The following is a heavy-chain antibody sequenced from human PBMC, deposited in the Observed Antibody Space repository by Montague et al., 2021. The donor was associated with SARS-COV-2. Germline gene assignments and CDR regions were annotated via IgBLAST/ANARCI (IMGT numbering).Heavy chain of an antibody. Sequence: CAISGDSVARHSATWNGVTHAPSRGLEWLGRTYYRSKWYNDYAVSVRGRVTINPDTSKNQFSLQLNSVTPEDTAIYYCTSGREGNYNVMDVWGQGTTVTVSS. CDR2: TYYRSKWYN. D-gene: IGHD1-1*01. CDR3: TSGREGNYNVMDV. J-gene: IGHJ6*02. CDR1: GDSVARHSAT. V-gene: IGHV6-1*01.